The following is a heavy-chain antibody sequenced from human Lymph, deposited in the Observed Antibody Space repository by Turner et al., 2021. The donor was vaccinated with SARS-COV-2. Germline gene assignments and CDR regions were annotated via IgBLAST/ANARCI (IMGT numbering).Heavy chain of an antibody. CDR1: GYTFTSYA. D-gene: IGHD1-26*01. CDR2: MNPNSGNT. V-gene: IGHV1-8*02. J-gene: IGHJ6*02. CDR3: ARGRYSGGGMDV. Sequence: QVKLLQSGAEVKKPGASVKVSCKAPGYTFTSYAINWVRQATGQGLEWMGWMNPNSGNTGYAEKFKGRVTMTRNTSISTAYMELGSLRSEDTAVYYCARGRYSGGGMDVWGQGTTVTVSS.